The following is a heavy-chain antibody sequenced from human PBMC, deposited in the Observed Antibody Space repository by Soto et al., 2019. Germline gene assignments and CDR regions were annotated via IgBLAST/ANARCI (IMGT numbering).Heavy chain of an antibody. CDR2: ISGSGGSR. CDR1: GFTFSSYA. D-gene: IGHD1-7*01. V-gene: IGHV3-23*01. Sequence: EVQLLESGGGLVQPGGSLRLSCAASGFTFSSYAMNWVRQAPGNGLEWVSAISGSGGSRYYADSVKGRFTTSRDNSKNTLYLQLNSLRAEDTAVYYCAKTVDSIELRWFDPWGQGTLVTVSS. CDR3: AKTVDSIELRWFDP. J-gene: IGHJ5*02.